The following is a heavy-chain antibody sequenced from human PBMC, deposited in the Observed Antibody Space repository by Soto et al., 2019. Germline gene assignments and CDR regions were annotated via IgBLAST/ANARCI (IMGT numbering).Heavy chain of an antibody. V-gene: IGHV3-30-3*01. D-gene: IGHD6-13*01. CDR1: GFTFSSYA. CDR2: ISYDGSNK. Sequence: ESGGGGVQPGRSLRLSCAASGFTFSSYAMHWVRQAPGKGLEWVAVISYDGSNKYYADSVKGRFTISRDNSKNTLYLQMNSLRAEDTAVYYCARDPAAGTTIYFDYWGQGTLVTVSS. CDR3: ARDPAAGTTIYFDY. J-gene: IGHJ4*02.